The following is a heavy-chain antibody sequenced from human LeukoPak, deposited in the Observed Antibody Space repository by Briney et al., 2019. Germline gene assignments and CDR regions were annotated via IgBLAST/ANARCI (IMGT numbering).Heavy chain of an antibody. V-gene: IGHV4-39*07. CDR3: ARAGGLNYYGGYSEFGY. Sequence: SETLSLTCTVSGGSISSTSYYWGWIRQPPGKGLEWIGSVYFSGSTYYNPSLKSRVTISLGTSKNQFSLQMRSVTAADTAVYYCARAGGLNYYGGYSEFGYWGQGTLVTVSS. J-gene: IGHJ4*02. CDR2: VYFSGST. CDR1: GGSISSTSYY. D-gene: IGHD4-23*01.